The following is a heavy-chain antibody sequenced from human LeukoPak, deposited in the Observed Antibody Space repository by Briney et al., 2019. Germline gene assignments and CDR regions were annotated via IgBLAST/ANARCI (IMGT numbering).Heavy chain of an antibody. J-gene: IGHJ4*02. CDR1: GFIFSSYA. CDR3: ARDPYYGSGSLSFDY. D-gene: IGHD3-10*01. Sequence: GGSLRLSCAASGFIFSSYAMHWVRQAPGKGLEWVAVISYDGSNKYADSVKGRFTISRDNSKNTLYLQMNSLRAEDTAVYYCARDPYYGSGSLSFDYWGQGTLVTVSS. V-gene: IGHV3-30*04. CDR2: ISYDGSNK.